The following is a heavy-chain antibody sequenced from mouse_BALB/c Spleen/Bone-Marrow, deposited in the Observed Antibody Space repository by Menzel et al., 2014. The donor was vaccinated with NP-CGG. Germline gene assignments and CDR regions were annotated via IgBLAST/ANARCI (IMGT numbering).Heavy chain of an antibody. V-gene: IGHV1-69*02. CDR2: IDPSDSYT. D-gene: IGHD2-3*01. CDR3: ARWLLRYYAMDD. Sequence: QVQLQQSGAELVKPGASVKLSCKASGYTFTSYWMHWVKQRPGQGLEWIGEIDPSDSYTNYNQKFKGKATLTVDKSSSTAYMQLSSLTSEDSAVYFCARWLLRYYAMDDWGQGTSVTVSS. CDR1: GYTFTSYW. J-gene: IGHJ4*01.